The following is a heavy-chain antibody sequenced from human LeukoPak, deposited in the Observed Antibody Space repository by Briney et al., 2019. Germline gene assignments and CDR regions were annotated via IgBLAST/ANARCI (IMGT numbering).Heavy chain of an antibody. Sequence: PGGSLRPSRAPAGFTFSSYAMGWGRQAPHKGVECVAVISNDGTYKYYGASVKGRLTISRDNSKNTLYLQMDNLRSEDTSVYSCTRESGGSQRRIDDWFDPWGQGTLVIASS. CDR3: TRESGGSQRRIDDWFDP. V-gene: IGHV3-30*04. CDR2: ISNDGTYK. J-gene: IGHJ5*02. CDR1: GFTFSSYA. D-gene: IGHD2/OR15-2a*01.